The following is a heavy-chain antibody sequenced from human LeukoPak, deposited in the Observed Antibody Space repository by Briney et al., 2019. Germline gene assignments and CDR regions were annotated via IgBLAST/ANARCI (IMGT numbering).Heavy chain of an antibody. Sequence: PSETLSLTCAVYGGSFSGYYWSWIRQPPGKGLEWIGEINHSGSTNYNPPLKSRVTISVDTSKNQFSLKLSSVTAADTAVYYCAIGGDIDYWGQGTLVTVSS. CDR3: AIGGDIDY. J-gene: IGHJ4*02. V-gene: IGHV4-34*01. CDR1: GGSFSGYY. CDR2: INHSGST. D-gene: IGHD3-10*01.